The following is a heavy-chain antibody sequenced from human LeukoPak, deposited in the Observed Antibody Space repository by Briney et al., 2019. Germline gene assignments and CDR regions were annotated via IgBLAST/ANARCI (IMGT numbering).Heavy chain of an antibody. CDR3: AKDGRYYSYHDY. CDR2: ISGNGGST. J-gene: IGHJ4*02. CDR1: GFTFSSYA. V-gene: IGHV3-23*01. D-gene: IGHD1-26*01. Sequence: PGGSLRLSCAASGFTFSSYAMSWVRQAPGKGLEWVSAISGNGGSTYYADSVKGRFTISRDNSKNTLYLQMNSLRAEDTAVYYCAKDGRYYSYHDYWGQGTLVTVSS.